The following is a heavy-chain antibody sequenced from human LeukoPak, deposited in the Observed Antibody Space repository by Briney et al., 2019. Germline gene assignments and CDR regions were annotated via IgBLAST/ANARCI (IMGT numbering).Heavy chain of an antibody. CDR3: ARDHGSSSGMDY. D-gene: IGHD6-6*01. J-gene: IGHJ4*02. Sequence: VASVKVSCKASGGTFSSYAISWVRQAPGQGLGWMGGIIPIFGTANYAQKFQGRVTITADESTSTAYMELSSLRSEDTAVYYCARDHGSSSGMDYWGQGTLVTVSS. CDR2: IIPIFGTA. V-gene: IGHV1-69*13. CDR1: GGTFSSYA.